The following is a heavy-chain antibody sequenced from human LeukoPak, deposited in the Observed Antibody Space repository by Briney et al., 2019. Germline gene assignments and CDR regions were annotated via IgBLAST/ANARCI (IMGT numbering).Heavy chain of an antibody. Sequence: PGGSLRLSCAASGFTFSSYWMSWVRQAPGKGLEWVANIKQDGSEKYYVDSVKGRFTISRDNAKNSLYLQMNSLRAEDTAVYYCAKGGWFGEFYIDYWGQGTLVTVSS. CDR1: GFTFSSYW. CDR3: AKGGWFGEFYIDY. V-gene: IGHV3-7*03. J-gene: IGHJ4*02. D-gene: IGHD3-10*01. CDR2: IKQDGSEK.